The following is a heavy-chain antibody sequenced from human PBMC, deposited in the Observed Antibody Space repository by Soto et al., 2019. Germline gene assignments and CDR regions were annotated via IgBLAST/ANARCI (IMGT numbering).Heavy chain of an antibody. CDR1: GASISTGPYF. CDR2: VDYSGST. V-gene: IGHV4-30-4*01. D-gene: IGHD2-2*01. Sequence: SETLSLTCTVSGASISTGPYFWSWIRRPPGKGLEWIGYVDYSGSTYYNPSLESRLTMSVNTSQNHFSLQLSSVTAADTAVYFCAREVTMQIYYFDSWGQGTLVTVS. J-gene: IGHJ4*02. CDR3: AREVTMQIYYFDS.